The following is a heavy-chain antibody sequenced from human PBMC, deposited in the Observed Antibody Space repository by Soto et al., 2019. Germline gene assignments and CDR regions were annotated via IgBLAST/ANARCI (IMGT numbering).Heavy chain of an antibody. CDR3: ARYKSNYYYGMDV. V-gene: IGHV4-59*01. J-gene: IGHJ6*02. Sequence: SETLSLTCTVSGGSISSYYWSWIRQPPGKGLEWIGYIYYNRITNYNPSLKSRITISVDTSKKQISLKLSSVTAADTAVYYCARYKSNYYYGMDVWGQGTTVT. D-gene: IGHD1-20*01. CDR1: GGSISSYY. CDR2: IYYNRIT.